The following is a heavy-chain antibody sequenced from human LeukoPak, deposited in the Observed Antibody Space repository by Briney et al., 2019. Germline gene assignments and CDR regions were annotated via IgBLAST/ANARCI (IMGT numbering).Heavy chain of an antibody. D-gene: IGHD1-1*01. V-gene: IGHV1-2*02. CDR3: ARGPNEKSNFQYYNHMDV. CDR1: GYRFTGYY. J-gene: IGHJ6*03. Sequence: ASVKVSCKASGYRFTGYYIYWVRQAPGQGLEWMGWINPYTGDTKYPQRFQGRVTMTRDTSITTAYMELNSLISDDTAVYYCARGPNEKSNFQYYNHMDVWGKGTTVTVS. CDR2: INPYTGDT.